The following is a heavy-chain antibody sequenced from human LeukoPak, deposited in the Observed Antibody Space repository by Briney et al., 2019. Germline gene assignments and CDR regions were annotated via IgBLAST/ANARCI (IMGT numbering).Heavy chain of an antibody. CDR1: EYTFTGYY. CDR3: ARGSDDFWSGYSPSY. D-gene: IGHD3-3*01. V-gene: IGHV1-2*02. J-gene: IGHJ4*02. CDR2: INPNSGGT. Sequence: ASVKVSCKXSEYTFTGYYMHWVRQAPGQGLEWMGWINPNSGGTNYAQKFQGRVTMTRDTSISTAYMELSRLRSDDTAVYYCARGSDDFWSGYSPSYWGQGTLVTVSS.